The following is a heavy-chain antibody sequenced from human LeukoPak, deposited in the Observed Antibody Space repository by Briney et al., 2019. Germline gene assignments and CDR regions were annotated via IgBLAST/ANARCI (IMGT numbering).Heavy chain of an antibody. D-gene: IGHD1-26*01. V-gene: IGHV4-39*07. Sequence: PSETLSLTCTVSGGSISSSSYNWDWIRQPPGKGLEWIGNIYYSGSTNYNPSLKGRVTISVDTSKNQFSLKLSSVTAADTAVYYCARASVGATTWFDPWGQGTLVTVSS. CDR2: IYYSGST. CDR3: ARASVGATTWFDP. J-gene: IGHJ5*02. CDR1: GGSISSSSYN.